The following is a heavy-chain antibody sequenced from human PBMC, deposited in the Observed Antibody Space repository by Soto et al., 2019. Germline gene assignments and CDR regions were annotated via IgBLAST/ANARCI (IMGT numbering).Heavy chain of an antibody. CDR3: AKYSSGYYNWFDP. Sequence: SETLSLTCTVSGVSISSGDYYCSWIGQPPGKGLEWIGYIYYSGSTYYNPSLKSRVTISVDTSKNQFSLKLSSVTAADTAVYYCAKYSSGYYNWFDPLGQGTLVIVSS. CDR1: GVSISSGDYY. CDR2: IYYSGST. J-gene: IGHJ5*02. V-gene: IGHV4-30-4*01. D-gene: IGHD3-22*01.